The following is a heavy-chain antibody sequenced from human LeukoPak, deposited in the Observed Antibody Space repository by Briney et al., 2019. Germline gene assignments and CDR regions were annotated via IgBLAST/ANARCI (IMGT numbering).Heavy chain of an antibody. J-gene: IGHJ4*02. D-gene: IGHD1-7*01. CDR2: ISSGGTTK. Sequence: PGGSLRLSCAASGFTFSDYYMTWIRQAPGKGLEWVSHISSGGTTKNYADSVKGRFTISRDNAKNSLYLQMNSLRAEDTALYYCAKRELGAIDYWGQGTLVTVSS. CDR1: GFTFSDYY. V-gene: IGHV3-11*01. CDR3: AKRELGAIDY.